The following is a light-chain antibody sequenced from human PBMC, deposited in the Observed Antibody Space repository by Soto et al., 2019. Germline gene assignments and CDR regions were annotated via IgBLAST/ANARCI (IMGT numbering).Light chain of an antibody. CDR2: DNT. CDR3: QTSDISLSGVV. V-gene: IGLV1-40*01. Sequence: QSVLTQPPSVSGAPGQRVTISCTGSRCNIGAGYDVHWYQQLPGTAPKLLIYDNTNRPSGIPDRFSGSKSGTSASLAITGVQAADEADDYCQTSDISLSGVVFGGGTKLTVL. J-gene: IGLJ2*01. CDR1: RCNIGAGYD.